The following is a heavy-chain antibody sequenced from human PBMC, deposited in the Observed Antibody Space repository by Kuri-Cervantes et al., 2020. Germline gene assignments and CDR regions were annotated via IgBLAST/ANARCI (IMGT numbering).Heavy chain of an antibody. D-gene: IGHD5-18*01. CDR1: GFTFSSYG. J-gene: IGHJ4*02. CDR2: ISYDGSNK. Sequence: GESLKISCAASGFTFSSYGMHWVRQAPGKGLEWVAVISYDGSNKYYADSVKGRFTISRDNSKNTLYLQMNSLRAEDTAVYYCAKTEDTAMAPGYWGQGTLVTGAS. V-gene: IGHV3-30*18. CDR3: AKTEDTAMAPGY.